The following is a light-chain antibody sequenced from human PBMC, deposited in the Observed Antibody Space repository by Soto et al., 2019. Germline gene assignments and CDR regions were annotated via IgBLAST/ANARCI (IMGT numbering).Light chain of an antibody. CDR1: QSVSDN. CDR2: LAT. V-gene: IGKV3-15*01. Sequence: EIVMTPSPSTLSVSPGARATLSCRASQSVSDNLAWYQQKRGQTPRLLIYLATARAANIPVRFGGSGSGTEFTLTISSLQSEDFAIYYCQQYDDWPLTFGQGTKVDIK. J-gene: IGKJ1*01. CDR3: QQYDDWPLT.